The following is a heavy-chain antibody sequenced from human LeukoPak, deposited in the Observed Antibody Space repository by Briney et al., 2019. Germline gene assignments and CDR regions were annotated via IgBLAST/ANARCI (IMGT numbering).Heavy chain of an antibody. Sequence: SETLSLTCTVSGGSLSSYYWSWIRQPPGKGLEWIGYIYYSGSTNYNPSLKSRVTISVDTSKNQFSLKLSSVTAADTAVYYCARAFHFSSGLDYWGQGTLVTVSS. V-gene: IGHV4-59*01. D-gene: IGHD3-22*01. J-gene: IGHJ4*02. CDR2: IYYSGST. CDR1: GGSLSSYY. CDR3: ARAFHFSSGLDY.